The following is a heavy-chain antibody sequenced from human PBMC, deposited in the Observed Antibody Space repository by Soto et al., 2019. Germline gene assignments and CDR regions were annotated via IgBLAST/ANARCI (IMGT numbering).Heavy chain of an antibody. CDR2: ISHDGSEK. D-gene: IGHD7-27*01. CDR1: GFTFSVYS. CDR3: ANWGQGPFDF. V-gene: IGHV3-30*18. Sequence: GGALRLSCVAPGFTFSVYSMHWVRQAPGKGLEWEAVISHDGSEKHYADSVKGRFTISRDNSKNTLYLQMDALRAEDTAVYYCANWGQGPFDFWGQGTAVTVSS. J-gene: IGHJ4*02.